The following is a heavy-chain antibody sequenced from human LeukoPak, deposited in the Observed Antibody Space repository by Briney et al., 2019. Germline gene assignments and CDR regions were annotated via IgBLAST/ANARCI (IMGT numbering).Heavy chain of an antibody. CDR2: IYTSGST. CDR3: ARGVYSSSSDY. Sequence: SQTLSLTCTVSGGSISSGSYYWSWIRQHAGKGLEWIGRIYTSGSTNYNPSLKSRVTISVDTSKNQFSLKLSSVTAADTAVYYCARGVYSSSSDYWGQGTLVTVSS. J-gene: IGHJ4*02. D-gene: IGHD6-6*01. V-gene: IGHV4-61*02. CDR1: GGSISSGSYY.